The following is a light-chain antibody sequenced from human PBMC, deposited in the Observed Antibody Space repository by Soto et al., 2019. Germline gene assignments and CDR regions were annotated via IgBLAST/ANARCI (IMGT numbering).Light chain of an antibody. CDR2: EGS. CDR1: SSDFGSYNL. V-gene: IGLV2-23*01. CDR3: CSYAGSSTLFV. Sequence: QSVLTQPASVSGSPGQSITISCTGTSSDFGSYNLVSWYQQHPGKAPKLMIYEGSKRPSGVSNRFSGSKSGNTASLTISGLQAEDEADYYCCSYAGSSTLFVFGTGTKV. J-gene: IGLJ1*01.